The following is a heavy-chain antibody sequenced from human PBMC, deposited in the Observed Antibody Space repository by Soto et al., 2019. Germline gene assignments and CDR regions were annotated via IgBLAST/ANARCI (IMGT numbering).Heavy chain of an antibody. CDR2: INGHGSET. D-gene: IGHD3-3*01. Sequence: EVQLVESGGDLVQPGGSLRLSCVVSELTFRNEWMTWVRQAPGKGLEWVANINGHGSETYNEDSVKGRFIISRDNAKNSLFLQMNSLRAEDTAVYYCATHSRFKKDYWGQGTLVTVSS. V-gene: IGHV3-7*02. CDR3: ATHSRFKKDY. CDR1: ELTFRNEW. J-gene: IGHJ4*02.